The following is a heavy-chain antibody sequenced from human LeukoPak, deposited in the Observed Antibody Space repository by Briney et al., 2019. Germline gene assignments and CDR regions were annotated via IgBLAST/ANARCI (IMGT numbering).Heavy chain of an antibody. J-gene: IGHJ5*02. D-gene: IGHD3-16*01. V-gene: IGHV4-39*01. Sequence: SETLSLTCTVSGGSISSSSYDWGWIRQPPGEGLEWIGSIQSSGSTHYNPSLKSRVTISVDTSKNQFSLKLNSVTAADTALYYCADSSTTWGWLDPWGQGTPVTVSS. CDR1: GGSISSSSYD. CDR2: IQSSGST. CDR3: ADSSTTWGWLDP.